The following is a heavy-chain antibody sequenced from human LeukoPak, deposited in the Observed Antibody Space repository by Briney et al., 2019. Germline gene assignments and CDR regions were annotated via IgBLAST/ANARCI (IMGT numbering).Heavy chain of an antibody. CDR1: GFDISRYW. D-gene: IGHD1-14*01. CDR2: IEKDGSGK. CDR3: ARAITSVDSY. V-gene: IGHV3-7*04. Sequence: GGSLRFSCAASGFDISRYWMSWVRQAPGKGLEWVANIEKDGSGKYYVDSVKGRFTISRDNTNNSLYLQMNSLRAEDTAVYYCARAITSVDSYWGQGTLVTVSS. J-gene: IGHJ4*02.